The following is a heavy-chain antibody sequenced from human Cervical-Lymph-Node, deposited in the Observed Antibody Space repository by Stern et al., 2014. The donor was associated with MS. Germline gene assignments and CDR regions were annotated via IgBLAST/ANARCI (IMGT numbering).Heavy chain of an antibody. V-gene: IGHV3-30*03. CDR3: ARARCTGASCSSDYFYYFGMDV. CDR1: GFTFSSYG. J-gene: IGHJ6*02. Sequence: VKLVESGGGVVQPGRSLRLSCAASGFTFSSYGIHWVRQAPGKGLEWVGLVSFDGSIKKYADAVKGRFTISRDNSKNTLYLQMDSLRAEDSAVYYCARARCTGASCSSDYFYYFGMDVWGQGTTVTVSS. D-gene: IGHD2-15*01. CDR2: VSFDGSIK.